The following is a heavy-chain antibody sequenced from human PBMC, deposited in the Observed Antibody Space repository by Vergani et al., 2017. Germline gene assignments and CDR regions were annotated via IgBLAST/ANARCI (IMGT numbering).Heavy chain of an antibody. CDR3: ARDPRGYGGDTEDYYYGMDV. D-gene: IGHD2-21*02. CDR2: IIPVLGKT. J-gene: IGHJ6*02. V-gene: IGHV1-69*08. CDR1: GATFRSNT. Sequence: QVQLVQSGAEVKKPGSSVKVSCKASGATFRSNTISWVRQVPGQGLEWMGRIIPVLGKTKYAQDFQGRLTITAYTSTSTAYMELTSLGSQDTAVYYCARDPRGYGGDTEDYYYGMDVWGQGTTVTVSS.